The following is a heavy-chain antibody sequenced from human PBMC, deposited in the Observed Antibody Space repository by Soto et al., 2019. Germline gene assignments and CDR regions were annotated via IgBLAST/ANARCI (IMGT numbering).Heavy chain of an antibody. CDR1: GGSISSGGYY. V-gene: IGHV4-31*03. J-gene: IGHJ4*02. D-gene: IGHD6-19*01. Sequence: SSETLSLTCTVSGGSISSGGYYWSWIRQHPGKGLEWVGYIYYSGSTYYNPSLKSRVTISVDTSKNQFSLKLSSVTAADTAMYYCARHSSGPFDYWGQGTLVTVSS. CDR3: ARHSSGPFDY. CDR2: IYYSGST.